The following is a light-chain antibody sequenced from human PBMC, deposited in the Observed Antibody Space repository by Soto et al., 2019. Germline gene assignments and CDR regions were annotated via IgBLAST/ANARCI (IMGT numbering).Light chain of an antibody. CDR2: EDT. J-gene: IGLJ2*01. CDR1: SGSIATNY. Sequence: NFMLTQPHSVSESPGKTVTISCTGSSGSIATNYVQWYQQRPGSAPTTVIYEDTQRPSGVPERFSGSIDSSSNSASLTISGLKTEGEADYYCQSYDGSNPDVVFGGGTQLTVL. V-gene: IGLV6-57*02. CDR3: QSYDGSNPDVV.